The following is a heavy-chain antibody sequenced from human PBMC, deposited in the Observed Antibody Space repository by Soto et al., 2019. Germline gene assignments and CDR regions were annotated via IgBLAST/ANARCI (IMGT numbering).Heavy chain of an antibody. CDR1: GGSISSSSYY. V-gene: IGHV4-39*01. CDR2: IYYSGST. Sequence: SETLSLTCTVSGGSISSSSYYWGWIRQPPVKGLEWIGSIYYSGSTYYNPSLKSRVTISVDTSKNQFSLKLSSVTAADTAVYYCAILTYYFDYWGQGTLVTVSS. J-gene: IGHJ4*02. CDR3: AILTYYFDY. D-gene: IGHD2-21*02.